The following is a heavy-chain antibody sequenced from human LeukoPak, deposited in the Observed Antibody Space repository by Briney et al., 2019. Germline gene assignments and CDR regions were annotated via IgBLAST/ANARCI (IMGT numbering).Heavy chain of an antibody. CDR1: GYTFSSHG. D-gene: IGHD3-22*01. Sequence: GASVKVSCKTSGYTFSSHGITWVRQAPGQGLEWMGWISANSGKTYYAQKFQGRVTMTTDTSTSTAYMELRSLRSDDTAVYYCARPNNYYDGNGYYNYFDPWGQGTLVTVSS. V-gene: IGHV1-18*01. J-gene: IGHJ5*02. CDR2: ISANSGKT. CDR3: ARPNNYYDGNGYYNYFDP.